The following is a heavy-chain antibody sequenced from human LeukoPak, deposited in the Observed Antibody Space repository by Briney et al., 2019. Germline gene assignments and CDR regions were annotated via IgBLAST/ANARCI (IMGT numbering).Heavy chain of an antibody. V-gene: IGHV3-48*01. Sequence: GGSLRLSCAASGFTFSSYSMNWVRQAPGKGLEWVSYISSSSSTIYYADSVKGRFTISRDNAKNSLYLQMNSLRAEDTAVYYRARVELWFGEPLGNYWGQGTLVTVSS. CDR3: ARVELWFGEPLGNY. D-gene: IGHD3-10*01. CDR2: ISSSSSTI. J-gene: IGHJ4*02. CDR1: GFTFSSYS.